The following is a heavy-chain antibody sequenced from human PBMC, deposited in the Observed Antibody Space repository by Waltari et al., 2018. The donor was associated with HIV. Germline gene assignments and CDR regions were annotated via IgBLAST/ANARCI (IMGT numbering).Heavy chain of an antibody. CDR3: ARESDSSGYYYYAFDI. V-gene: IGHV4-59*01. J-gene: IGHJ3*02. CDR1: GGSISSYY. Sequence: QVQLQESGPGLVKPSETLSLTCTVSGGSISSYYWSWIRQPPGKGLEWIGYIYYSWSTNYNPSLKSRVTISVDTSKNQFSLKLSSVTAADTAVYYCARESDSSGYYYYAFDIWGQGTMVTVSS. CDR2: IYYSWST. D-gene: IGHD3-22*01.